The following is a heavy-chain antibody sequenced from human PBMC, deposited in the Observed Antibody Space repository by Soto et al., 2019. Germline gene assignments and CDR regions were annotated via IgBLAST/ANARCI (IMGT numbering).Heavy chain of an antibody. V-gene: IGHV1-18*01. CDR2: ISAHNGNT. CDR3: ARGRYGDY. J-gene: IGHJ4*02. D-gene: IGHD1-1*01. CDR1: GYTFTNYG. Sequence: QVPLVQSGAEVKKPGASVKVSCKGSGYTFTNYGITWVRQAPGQGLEWMGWISAHNGNTDYAQKLQGRVTVTRDTSTSTAYMELRSLRSDDTAVYYCARGRYGDYWGQGALVTVSS.